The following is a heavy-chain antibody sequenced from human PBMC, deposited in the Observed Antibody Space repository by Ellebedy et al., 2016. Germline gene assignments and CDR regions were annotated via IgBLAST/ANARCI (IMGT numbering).Heavy chain of an antibody. CDR3: ATGYSGYDC. CDR1: GGTFSNYA. V-gene: IGHV1-24*01. J-gene: IGHJ4*02. CDR2: FDPEDGET. Sequence: ASVKVSCKASGGTFSNYAVSWVRQAPGQGLEWMGGFDPEDGETIYAQKFQGRVTMTEDTSTDTAYMELSSLRSEDTAVYYCATGYSGYDCWGQGTLVTVSS. D-gene: IGHD5-12*01.